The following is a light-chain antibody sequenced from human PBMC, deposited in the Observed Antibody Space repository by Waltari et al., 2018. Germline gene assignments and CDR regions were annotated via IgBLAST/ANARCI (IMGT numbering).Light chain of an antibody. J-gene: IGLJ3*02. CDR2: VNSDGSH. CDR3: QTGGHGTWV. CDR1: SGHSTTI. V-gene: IGLV4-69*01. Sequence: QLVLTQSPSASASLGASVKLTCPLSSGHSTTIIAWLQQQPEKGPRYSMNVNSDGSHNKGVGIPARFSGASPGAELYLTIAILQSEDEADYYCQTGGHGTWVFGGGTRLTV.